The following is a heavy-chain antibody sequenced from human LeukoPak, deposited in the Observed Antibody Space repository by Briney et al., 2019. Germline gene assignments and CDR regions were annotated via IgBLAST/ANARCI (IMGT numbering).Heavy chain of an antibody. CDR3: ARMYSGTYGGIDS. CDR1: GGSISSYY. J-gene: IGHJ4*02. Sequence: SETPSLTCTVSGGSISSYYWSWIRQPAGEGLEWIGRIYLSGSTNYNPSLKSRVTMSVDTSKNKFSLKLTSVTAADTGVYYCARMYSGTYGGIDSWGQGTLVTVSS. CDR2: IYLSGST. D-gene: IGHD1-26*01. V-gene: IGHV4-4*07.